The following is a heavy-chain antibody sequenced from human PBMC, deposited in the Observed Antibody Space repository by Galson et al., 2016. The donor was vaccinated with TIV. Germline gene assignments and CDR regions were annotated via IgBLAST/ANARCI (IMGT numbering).Heavy chain of an antibody. D-gene: IGHD6-13*01. CDR1: GSFSNYA. V-gene: IGHV1-69*01. CDR2: IIPIFRSP. Sequence: GSFSNYAINWVRQAPGQGLEWMGGIIPIFRSPNYAQRFQGRATITADESTSTAFVELSSLRSDDTAVYYCARPSDSSWYFDLWGRGTPVIVSS. J-gene: IGHJ2*01. CDR3: ARPSDSSWYFDL.